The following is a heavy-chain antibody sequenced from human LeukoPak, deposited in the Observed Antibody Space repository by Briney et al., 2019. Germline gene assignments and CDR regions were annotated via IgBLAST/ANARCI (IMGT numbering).Heavy chain of an antibody. V-gene: IGHV1-46*01. CDR2: INPSAATT. CDR1: GYTFSNYD. Sequence: ASVKVSCKASGYTFSNYDINWARQAPGQGLEWMGVINPSAATTTYAQKFQGRVTMTRDTSTTTVYMELSSLRSDDTAVYYCAREAIFGVVREYYFDYWGQGTLVTVS. J-gene: IGHJ4*02. D-gene: IGHD3-3*01. CDR3: AREAIFGVVREYYFDY.